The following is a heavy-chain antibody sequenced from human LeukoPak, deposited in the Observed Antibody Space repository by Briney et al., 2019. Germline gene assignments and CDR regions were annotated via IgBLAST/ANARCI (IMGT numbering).Heavy chain of an antibody. CDR2: IYSSGST. CDR3: ARDHDYGDYTWFDP. D-gene: IGHD4-17*01. J-gene: IGHJ5*02. CDR1: GGSISSYY. Sequence: SETLSLTCTVSGGSISSYYWSWIRQPAGKGLEWIGRIYSSGSTNYSPSLKSRVTMSLDTSKNQFSLKLTSVTAADTSVYYCARDHDYGDYTWFDPGAREPWSPSPQ. V-gene: IGHV4-4*07.